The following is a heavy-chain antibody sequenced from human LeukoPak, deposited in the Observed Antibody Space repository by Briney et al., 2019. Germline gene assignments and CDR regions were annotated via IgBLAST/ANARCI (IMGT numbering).Heavy chain of an antibody. CDR1: GGSISSRSYY. D-gene: IGHD3-22*01. J-gene: IGHJ4*02. V-gene: IGHV4-39*07. CDR2: IYYSEGT. Sequence: SETLSLTCTVSGGSISSRSYYWGWIRQPPGKGLEWIGSIYYSEGTYYNPSLKSRVTISIDTSKNQFSLKLSSVTAADTAVYYCARDRYYYDSSGYYRLDYWGQGTLVTVSS. CDR3: ARDRYYYDSSGYYRLDY.